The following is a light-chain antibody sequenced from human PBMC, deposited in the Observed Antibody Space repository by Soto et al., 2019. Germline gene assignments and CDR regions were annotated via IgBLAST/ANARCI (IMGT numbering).Light chain of an antibody. CDR1: QSISTY. Sequence: DIQMTQSPSSLSASVGDRVTITCRASQSISTYLHWYQQKPGKAPNLLIYAASTLQSGVPSRFSGSGSGTDFTLTISSLQPEDFAAYYCQQSYDMPWTFGQGTKVDI. CDR2: AAS. V-gene: IGKV1-39*01. CDR3: QQSYDMPWT. J-gene: IGKJ1*01.